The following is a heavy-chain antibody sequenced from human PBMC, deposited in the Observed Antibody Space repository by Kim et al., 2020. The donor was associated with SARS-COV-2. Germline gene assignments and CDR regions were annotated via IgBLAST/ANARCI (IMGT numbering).Heavy chain of an antibody. J-gene: IGHJ6*02. V-gene: IGHV3-30*18. Sequence: GGSLRLSCAASGFTFSSYGMHWVRQAPGKGLEWVAVISYDGSNKYYADSVKGRFTISRDNSKNTLYLQMNSLRAEDTAVYYCAKDPLTSEITTLFYYYYGMDVWGQGTTVTVSS. CDR3: AKDPLTSEITTLFYYYYGMDV. CDR1: GFTFSSYG. CDR2: ISYDGSNK. D-gene: IGHD3-10*02.